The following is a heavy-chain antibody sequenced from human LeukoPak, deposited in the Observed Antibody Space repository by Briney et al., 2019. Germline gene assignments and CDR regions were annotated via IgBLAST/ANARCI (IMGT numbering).Heavy chain of an antibody. CDR1: GFTFSSYS. Sequence: GGSLRLSCAASGFTFSSYSMKWVRKAPRKGLEWVASISSSGSYIYYVDSVKGRFTISRDNAKNSLYLQMNSLRAEDTAVYYCAREEGSYYGMDVWGQGTTVTVSS. J-gene: IGHJ6*02. V-gene: IGHV3-21*01. CDR3: AREEGSYYGMDV. CDR2: ISSSGSYI.